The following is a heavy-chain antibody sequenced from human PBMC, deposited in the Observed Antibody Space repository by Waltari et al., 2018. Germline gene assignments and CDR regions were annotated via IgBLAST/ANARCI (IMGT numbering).Heavy chain of an antibody. D-gene: IGHD2-15*01. Sequence: QLQLQESGPGLVKPSETLSLTCTVSGGSISSSSYYWGWIRQPPGKGLEWIGSIYYSGSTYYNPALKSRVTISVDTSKNQFSLKLSSVTAADTAVYYCARHPWSCSGGSCYLEWWFDPWGQGTLVTVSS. V-gene: IGHV4-39*01. CDR1: GGSISSSSYY. J-gene: IGHJ5*02. CDR2: IYYSGST. CDR3: ARHPWSCSGGSCYLEWWFDP.